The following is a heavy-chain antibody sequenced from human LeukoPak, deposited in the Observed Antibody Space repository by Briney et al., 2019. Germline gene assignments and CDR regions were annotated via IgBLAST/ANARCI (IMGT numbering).Heavy chain of an antibody. CDR3: TTGNWGSFSY. CDR2: IKSKTDGGTT. Sequence: GGSLRLSCAASGFTFSNAWMNWVRQAPGKGLEWVGRIKSKTDGGTTDNAEPVKGRFTISRDDSKHTLYLQVNSLKTEDTAVYYCTTGNWGSFSYWGQGTLVTVSS. D-gene: IGHD7-27*01. J-gene: IGHJ4*02. V-gene: IGHV3-15*01. CDR1: GFTFSNAW.